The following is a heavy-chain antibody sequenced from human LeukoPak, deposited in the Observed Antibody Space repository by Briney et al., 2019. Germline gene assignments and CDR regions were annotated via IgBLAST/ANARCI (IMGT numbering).Heavy chain of an antibody. J-gene: IGHJ4*02. CDR2: IRYDGSNK. V-gene: IGHV3-30*02. CDR3: AKDPNYYGSGSYYIYFDY. CDR1: GFTFNTYP. Sequence: PGTSLRLSCTASGFTFNTYPMHWVRQAPGKGLEWVAFIRYDGSNKYYADSVKGRFTISRDNSKNTLYLQMNSLRAEDTAVYYCAKDPNYYGSGSYYIYFDYWGQGTLVTVSS. D-gene: IGHD3-10*01.